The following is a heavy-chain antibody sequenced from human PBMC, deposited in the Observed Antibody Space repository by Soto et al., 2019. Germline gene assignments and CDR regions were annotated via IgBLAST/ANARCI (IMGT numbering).Heavy chain of an antibody. J-gene: IGHJ4*02. CDR3: AKIPTGSGSSKFDY. CDR2: ISGSGSFT. V-gene: IGHV3-23*01. CDR1: GFTFRTYA. D-gene: IGHD3-10*01. Sequence: PGGSLRLSCAASGFTFRTYAMNWVRQAPGKGLEGISAISGSGSFTHYADSVRGRFTISRDNSQNQLYLQMNNLRGDDTAMYYCAKIPTGSGSSKFDYWGQGIQVTVSS.